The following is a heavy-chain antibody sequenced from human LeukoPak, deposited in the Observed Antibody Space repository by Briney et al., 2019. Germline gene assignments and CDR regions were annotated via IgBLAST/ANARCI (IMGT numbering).Heavy chain of an antibody. J-gene: IGHJ4*02. Sequence: GGSLRLSCAASGFTFDDYAMQWVRQAPGKGLEWVSLISGDGGSTYYADSVKGRFTISRDNSKNSLYLQMNSLRTEDTALYYCAKEDYYDSSGPGGYWGQGTLVTVSS. V-gene: IGHV3-43*02. CDR1: GFTFDDYA. CDR2: ISGDGGST. CDR3: AKEDYYDSSGPGGY. D-gene: IGHD3-22*01.